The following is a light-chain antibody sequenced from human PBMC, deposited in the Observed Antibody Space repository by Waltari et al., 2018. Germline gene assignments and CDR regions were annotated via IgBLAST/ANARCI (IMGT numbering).Light chain of an antibody. Sequence: EIVLTQSPGTLSLSPGERATLSCRASQSVNTYLAWYQQKPGQAPRLLIYGASSRATCIPDRFSGSGSGTDFTLTISRLETEDFAVYHCHQYGTSPGTFGQGTKVEIK. CDR2: GAS. CDR1: QSVNTY. J-gene: IGKJ1*01. V-gene: IGKV3-20*01. CDR3: HQYGTSPGT.